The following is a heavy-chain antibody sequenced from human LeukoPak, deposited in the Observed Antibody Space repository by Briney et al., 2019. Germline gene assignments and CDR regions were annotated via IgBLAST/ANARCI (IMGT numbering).Heavy chain of an antibody. D-gene: IGHD2-21*02. J-gene: IGHJ6*02. CDR3: AYLNCGGDCYSPYYYYALDV. V-gene: IGHV1-69*13. CDR2: SIPIFGTT. Sequence: ASVTVSCKASGGTFSSYAIYWVRQAPGQGLEWMGGSIPIFGTTYYAQKFEGRVTITADESTSTAYMELSSLRSDDTAVYFCAYLNCGGDCYSPYYYYALDVWGQGTTVTVSS. CDR1: GGTFSSYA.